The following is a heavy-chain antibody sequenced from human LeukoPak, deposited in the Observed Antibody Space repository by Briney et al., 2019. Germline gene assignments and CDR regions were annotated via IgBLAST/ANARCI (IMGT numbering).Heavy chain of an antibody. CDR3: ARNESVLGTTGLNDFFDD. J-gene: IGHJ4*02. V-gene: IGHV4-39*01. CDR1: GGSIRGSSDH. CDR2: VYYSGST. Sequence: SETLSLTCTVSGGSIRGSSDHWGWIRQSPGKGLEWIGSVYYSGSTYYNPSLKSRVSISVDTSKNQFHLRLTSVTAADTAVYYCARNESVLGTTGLNDFFDDWGQGTLVTVSS. D-gene: IGHD1-26*01.